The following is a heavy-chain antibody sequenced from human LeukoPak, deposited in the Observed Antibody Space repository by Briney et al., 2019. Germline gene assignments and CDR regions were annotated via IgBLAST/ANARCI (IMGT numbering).Heavy chain of an antibody. CDR1: GFTFSSYE. V-gene: IGHV3-48*03. CDR2: ISSSGRTI. J-gene: IGHJ4*02. Sequence: GGSLRLSCAASGFTFSSYEVNWVRQAPGKGLEWVSYISSSGRTIYYADSVKGRFTISRDNAKNSLYLQMNSLRAEDTAVYYCARDSATTGKLDYWGQGTLVAVSS. CDR3: ARDSATTGKLDY. D-gene: IGHD1-14*01.